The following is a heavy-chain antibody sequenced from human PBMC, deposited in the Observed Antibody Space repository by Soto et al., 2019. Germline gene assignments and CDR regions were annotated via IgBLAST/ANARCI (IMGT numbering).Heavy chain of an antibody. CDR2: IWYDGSNK. D-gene: IGHD3-22*01. CDR3: ARDPYYYDSSGYYLCDY. V-gene: IGHV3-33*01. CDR1: GFTFSSYG. J-gene: IGHJ4*02. Sequence: GGSLRLSCAASGFTFSSYGMHWVRQAPGKGLEWVAVIWYDGSNKYYADSVKGRFTISRDNSKNTLYLQMNSLRAEDTAVYYCARDPYYYDSSGYYLCDYWGQGTLVTVSS.